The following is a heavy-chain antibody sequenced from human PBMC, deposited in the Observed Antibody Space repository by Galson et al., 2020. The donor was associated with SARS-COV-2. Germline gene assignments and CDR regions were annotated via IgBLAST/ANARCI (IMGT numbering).Heavy chain of an antibody. D-gene: IGHD6-19*01. V-gene: IGHV4-4*02. Sequence: SETLSLTCDVSGGPISSVYRWSWVRQPPGKGLEWIGEIYDSGRSKYNPYLKSRVTMSLDNSKKQFSLRLSSVTAADTAVYYCARARIEVAGYIVYVCGQGTTVTVSS. CDR3: ARARIEVAGYIVYV. J-gene: IGHJ6*02. CDR2: IYDSGRS. CDR1: GGPISSVYR.